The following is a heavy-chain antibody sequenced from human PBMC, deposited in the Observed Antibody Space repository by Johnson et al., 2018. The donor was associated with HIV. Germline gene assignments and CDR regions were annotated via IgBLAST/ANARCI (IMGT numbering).Heavy chain of an antibody. J-gene: IGHJ3*02. D-gene: IGHD2-21*01. CDR1: GFTFDDYG. V-gene: IGHV3-20*04. CDR3: AKGEGYCGGDCLDTFDI. CDR2: INWNGSST. Sequence: VQLVESGGGVVRPGGSLRLSCAASGFTFDDYGMSWVRQAPGKGLEWVSGINWNGSSTDYADSVKGRFTISRDNAKNSLYLQMNSLRAEDTAVYYCAKGEGYCGGDCLDTFDIWGQGTMVTVS.